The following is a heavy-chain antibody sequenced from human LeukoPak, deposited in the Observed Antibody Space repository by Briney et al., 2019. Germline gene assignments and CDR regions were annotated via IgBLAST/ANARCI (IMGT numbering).Heavy chain of an antibody. Sequence: SVKVSCKASGGTFSSYAISWVRQAPGQGLERMGRIIPILGIANYAQNFQGRVTITADKSTSTAYMELSSLRSGDTAVYYCARDLFDYDSSGYPLYFDYWGQGTLVTVSS. V-gene: IGHV1-69*04. J-gene: IGHJ4*02. D-gene: IGHD3-22*01. CDR2: IIPILGIA. CDR1: GGTFSSYA. CDR3: ARDLFDYDSSGYPLYFDY.